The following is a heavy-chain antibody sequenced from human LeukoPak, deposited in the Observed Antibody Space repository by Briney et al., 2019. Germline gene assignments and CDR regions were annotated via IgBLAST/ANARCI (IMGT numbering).Heavy chain of an antibody. CDR3: ARTWTTVTRTFDY. V-gene: IGHV4-34*01. Sequence: PSETLSLTCAVYGGSFSGYYWSWIRQPPGKGLEWIGEINHSGSTNYNPSLKSRVTISVDTSKNQFSLKLSSVTAADTAVYYCARTWTTVTRTFDYWGQGTLVTVSS. J-gene: IGHJ4*02. CDR1: GGSFSGYY. CDR2: INHSGST. D-gene: IGHD4-17*01.